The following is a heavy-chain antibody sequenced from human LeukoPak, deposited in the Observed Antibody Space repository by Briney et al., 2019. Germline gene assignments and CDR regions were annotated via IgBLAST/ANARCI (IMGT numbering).Heavy chain of an antibody. CDR1: GYTFTGYY. D-gene: IGHD2-2*01. Sequence: ASVKVSYKASGYTFTGYYIHWVRQAPGQGLEWMGRINPNSGDANYAQNFQGRVTMTRDTSISTAYMELSGLRSDDTAVYSCARGYCSSSATCYPAGWFDPWGQGTLVTVSS. CDR2: INPNSGDA. V-gene: IGHV1-2*02. J-gene: IGHJ5*02. CDR3: ARGYCSSSATCYPAGWFDP.